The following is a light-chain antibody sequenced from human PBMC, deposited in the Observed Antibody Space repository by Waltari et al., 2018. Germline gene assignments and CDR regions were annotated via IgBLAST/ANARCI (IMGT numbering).Light chain of an antibody. J-gene: IGKJ2*01. V-gene: IGKV3-15*01. CDR2: GAH. Sequence: EIVMTQSPAILSVSPGARVPLSCRASQRVSNYLAWYQQVPGQAPRLLIYGAHTRATGVPDRFSGSGSGTDFTLTVSSLQSEDFGVYYCQQYIDWPQYTFGQGTKLEIK. CDR1: QRVSNY. CDR3: QQYIDWPQYT.